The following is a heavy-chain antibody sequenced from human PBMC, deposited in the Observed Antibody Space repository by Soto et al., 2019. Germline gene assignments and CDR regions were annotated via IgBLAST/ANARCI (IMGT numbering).Heavy chain of an antibody. Sequence: PGGSLRLSCAASGFTFSSYWMGWVRQAPGKGLEWVANIKQDGSEKYYVDSVKGRFTISRDNAKNSLYLQMNSLRAEDTAVYYCARGRASYYYYYMDVWGKGTTVTVSS. J-gene: IGHJ6*03. CDR3: ARGRASYYYYYMDV. CDR2: IKQDGSEK. CDR1: GFTFSSYW. V-gene: IGHV3-7*01.